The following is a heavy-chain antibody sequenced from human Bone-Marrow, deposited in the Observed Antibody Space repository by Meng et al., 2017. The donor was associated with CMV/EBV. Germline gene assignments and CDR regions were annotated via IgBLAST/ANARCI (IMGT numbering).Heavy chain of an antibody. J-gene: IGHJ6*02. Sequence: TFSSYWMSWVRQAPGKGLEWIGSIYYSGSTYYNPSLKSRVTISVDTSKNQFSLKLSSVTAADTAVYYCARDTASSSWYVDDYYYGMDVWGQGTTVTVSS. V-gene: IGHV4-39*07. D-gene: IGHD6-13*01. CDR2: IYYSGST. CDR1: TFSSYW. CDR3: ARDTASSSWYVDDYYYGMDV.